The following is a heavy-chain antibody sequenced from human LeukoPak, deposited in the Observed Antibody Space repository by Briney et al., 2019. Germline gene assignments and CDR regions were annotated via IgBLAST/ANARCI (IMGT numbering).Heavy chain of an antibody. J-gene: IGHJ3*02. D-gene: IGHD3-3*01. CDR3: ARDWEVRYDFGSGSLPGALDI. CDR1: GFTFSSYW. V-gene: IGHV3-7*01. Sequence: GGSLRLSCAASGFTFSSYWMSWVRQAPGKGLEWVANIKQDGSEKYYVDSVKGRFTISRDNAKNSLYLQMNSLRAEDTAVYYCARDWEVRYDFGSGSLPGALDIWGQGTMVTVSS. CDR2: IKQDGSEK.